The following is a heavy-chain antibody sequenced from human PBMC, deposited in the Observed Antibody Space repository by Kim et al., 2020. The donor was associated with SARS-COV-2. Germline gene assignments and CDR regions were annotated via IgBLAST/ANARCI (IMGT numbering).Heavy chain of an antibody. CDR1: GFTFDTYA. D-gene: IGHD3-22*01. CDR3: AKVVVMDGYNYYYYYGMDV. J-gene: IGHJ6*02. CDR2: ISGNGVNK. Sequence: LSLTCVASGFTFDTYAMSWVRQAPGKGLEWVSVISGNGVNKFYADSVRGRLTVSRDNSKNTLYLQMNSLRDEDTALYYCAKVVVMDGYNYYYYYGMDVWGQGTAVTVSS. V-gene: IGHV3-23*01.